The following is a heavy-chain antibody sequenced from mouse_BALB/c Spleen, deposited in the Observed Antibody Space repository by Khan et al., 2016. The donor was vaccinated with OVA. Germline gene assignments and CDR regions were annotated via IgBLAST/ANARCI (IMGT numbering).Heavy chain of an antibody. Sequence: EVQLVESGGGLVKPGGSLKLSCAASGFTFSSYAMSWVRQTPEKRLEWVATINSDGTYTYYPDSVKGRFTISRDNAKNTLYLQMSSLRSEDTAMYYWARHSFGPFAYWGQGTLVTVSA. J-gene: IGHJ3*01. CDR3: ARHSFGPFAY. CDR1: GFTFSSYA. CDR2: INSDGTYT. D-gene: IGHD1-1*01. V-gene: IGHV5-9-3*01.